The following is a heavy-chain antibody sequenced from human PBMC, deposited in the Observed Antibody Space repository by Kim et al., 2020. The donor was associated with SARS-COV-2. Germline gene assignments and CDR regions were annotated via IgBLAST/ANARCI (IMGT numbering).Heavy chain of an antibody. CDR3: ARDTTAPDPPLIPTVGYYYGMDV. CDR1: GFTFSSYG. V-gene: IGHV3-33*01. J-gene: IGHJ6*02. CDR2: IWYDGSNK. Sequence: GGSLRLSCAASGFTFSSYGMHWVRQAPGKGLEWVAAIWYDGSNKYYADSVKGRFTISRDNSKNTLYLQMNSLRAEDTAVYYCARDTTAPDPPLIPTVGYYYGMDVSGQGTTGTVSS. D-gene: IGHD2-2*01.